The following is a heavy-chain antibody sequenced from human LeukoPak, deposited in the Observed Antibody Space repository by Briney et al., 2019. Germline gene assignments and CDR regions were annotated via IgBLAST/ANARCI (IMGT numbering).Heavy chain of an antibody. CDR2: INPNSGGT. D-gene: IGHD3-22*01. V-gene: IGHV1-2*02. J-gene: IGHJ5*02. CDR1: GYTFTGYY. CDR3: ARLTYYCDSSGSS. Sequence: ASVKVSCKASGYTFTGYYMHWVRQAPGQGLEWMGWINPNSGGTNYAQKFQGRVTMTRDTSISTAYMELSRLRSDDTAVYYCARLTYYCDSSGSSWGQGTLVTVSS.